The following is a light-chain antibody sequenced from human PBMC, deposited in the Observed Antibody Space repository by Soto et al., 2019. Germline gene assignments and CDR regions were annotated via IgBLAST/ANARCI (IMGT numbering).Light chain of an antibody. V-gene: IGLV2-14*03. Sequence: QSVLTQPASVSGSPGQPITISCTGTSSDVGGYNYVSWYQQHPGKAPKLMIYYVSHRPSGVSNRFSGSKSGNTASLTISGLQAEDEADYYCSSYTSITSYVFGTGTKVTV. CDR3: SSYTSITSYV. CDR2: YVS. CDR1: SSDVGGYNY. J-gene: IGLJ1*01.